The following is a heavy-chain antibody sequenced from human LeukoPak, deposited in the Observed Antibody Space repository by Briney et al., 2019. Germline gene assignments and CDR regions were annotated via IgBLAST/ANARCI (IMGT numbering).Heavy chain of an antibody. D-gene: IGHD2-21*01. CDR2: MIPIFGTA. J-gene: IGHJ4*02. CDR3: ARELILQNYFDY. Sequence: SVKVSCKASGGTFSSYAISWVRQAPGQGLEWMGGMIPIFGTANYAQKFQGRVTITTDESTSTAYMELSSLRSEDTAVYYCARELILQNYFDYWGQGTLVTVSS. CDR1: GGTFSSYA. V-gene: IGHV1-69*05.